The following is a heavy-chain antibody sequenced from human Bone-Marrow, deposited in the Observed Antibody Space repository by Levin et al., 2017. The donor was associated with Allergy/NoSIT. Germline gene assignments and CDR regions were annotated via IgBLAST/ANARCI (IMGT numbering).Heavy chain of an antibody. CDR1: GFTFSIYA. CDR2: FGGSGGDT. V-gene: IGHV3-23*01. Sequence: HTGGSLRLSCAASGFTFSIYAMSWVRQAPGKGLEWVSGFGGSGGDTKYADSVRGRFTISRDNSKNTLFLQMNTLRAEDTAIYYCAKVADFSMIQGVIPLYFDCWGQGTLVTVSS. D-gene: IGHD3-10*01. J-gene: IGHJ4*02. CDR3: AKVADFSMIQGVIPLYFDC.